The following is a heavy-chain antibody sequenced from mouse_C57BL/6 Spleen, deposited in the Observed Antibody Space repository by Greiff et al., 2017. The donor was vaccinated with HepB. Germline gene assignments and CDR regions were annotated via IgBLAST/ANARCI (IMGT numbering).Heavy chain of an antibody. CDR2: IHPNSGST. Sequence: QVQLQQPGAELVKPGASVKLSCKASGYTFTSYWMHWVKQRPGQGLEWIGMIHPNSGSTNYNEKFKSKATLTVDKSSSTAYMQLSSLTSEDSAVYYCARAYITTVVYVDYWGQGTTLTVSS. CDR1: GYTFTSYW. V-gene: IGHV1-64*01. D-gene: IGHD1-1*01. J-gene: IGHJ2*01. CDR3: ARAYITTVVYVDY.